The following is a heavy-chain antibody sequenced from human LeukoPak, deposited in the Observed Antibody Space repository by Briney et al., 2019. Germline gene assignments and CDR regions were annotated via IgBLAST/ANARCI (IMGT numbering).Heavy chain of an antibody. CDR3: ARDKGNHDSGTSHFDY. Sequence: GGSLRLSCAASGFTFSSSGMQWVRQAPGKGLEWVALIWYDGSKKYYADSVKGRFTISRDDSKNTLWLQMNSLRAEDTAVYYCARDKGNHDSGTSHFDYWGQGTLVTVSS. CDR2: IWYDGSKK. CDR1: GFTFSSSG. V-gene: IGHV3-33*01. J-gene: IGHJ4*02. D-gene: IGHD3-10*01.